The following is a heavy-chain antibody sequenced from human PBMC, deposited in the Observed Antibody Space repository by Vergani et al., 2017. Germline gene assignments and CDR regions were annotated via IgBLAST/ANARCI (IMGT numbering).Heavy chain of an antibody. V-gene: IGHV3-30-3*01. D-gene: IGHD3-22*01. CDR3: ARDAAGXGYYDSSVLGWVDY. Sequence: QVQLVESGGGVVQPGRSLRLSCAASGFTFSSYAMHWVRQAPGKGLEWVAVISYDGSNKYYADSVKGRFTISRDNSKNTLYLQMNSLRAEDTAVYYCARDAAGXGYYDSSVLGWVDYWGQGTLVTVSS. CDR2: ISYDGSNK. J-gene: IGHJ4*02. CDR1: GFTFSSYA.